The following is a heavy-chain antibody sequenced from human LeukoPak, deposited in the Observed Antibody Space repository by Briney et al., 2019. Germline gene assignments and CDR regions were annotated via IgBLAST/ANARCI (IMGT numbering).Heavy chain of an antibody. CDR2: ISGSGSTI. D-gene: IGHD5-24*01. CDR1: GFTFSDYY. CDR3: AKLKMTTIDY. V-gene: IGHV3-11*01. Sequence: PGGSLRLSCAASGFTFSDYYMSWIRQAPGKGLEWASYISGSGSTIYYPDSVKGRFTISRDNAKNSLYLQMNDLRAEDTAVYYCAKLKMTTIDYWGQGILVTVSS. J-gene: IGHJ4*02.